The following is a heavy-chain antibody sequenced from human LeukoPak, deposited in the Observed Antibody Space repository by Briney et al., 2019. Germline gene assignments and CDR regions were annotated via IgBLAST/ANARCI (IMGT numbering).Heavy chain of an antibody. D-gene: IGHD6-13*01. CDR2: IYPGDSDT. CDR1: GSIFTSYW. CDR3: ARGSSIAAAGELNWFDP. Sequence: GASLEISCKGSGSIFTSYWIGWVRQLPGKRLEWMGIIYPGDSDTRYSPSFQGQATISADKSISTAYLQWSSLKASDTAMYYCARGSSIAAAGELNWFDPWGQGTLVTVSS. V-gene: IGHV5-51*01. J-gene: IGHJ5*02.